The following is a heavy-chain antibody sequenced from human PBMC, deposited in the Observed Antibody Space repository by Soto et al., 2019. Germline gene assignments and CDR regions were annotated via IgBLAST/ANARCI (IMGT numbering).Heavy chain of an antibody. CDR3: ARDTDSSGVATGPT. CDR2: ISSSSSYI. CDR1: GFTFSSYS. J-gene: IGHJ3*01. Sequence: GFLRLSCAASGFTFSSYSMNWDRPAPGKVLEWVSSISSSSSYIYYADSVKGRFTISRDNAKNSLYLQMNSLRAEDTAVYYCARDTDSSGVATGPTWGQGXMVTVSS. V-gene: IGHV3-21*01. D-gene: IGHD3-22*01.